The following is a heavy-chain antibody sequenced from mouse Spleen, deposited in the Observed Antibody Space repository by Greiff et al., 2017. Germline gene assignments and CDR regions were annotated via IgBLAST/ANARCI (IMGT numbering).Heavy chain of an antibody. CDR2: ISSGGSYT. D-gene: IGHD2-12*01. CDR1: GFTFSSYA. Sequence: DVMLVESGGGLVKPGGSLKLSCAASGFTFSSYAMSWVRQTPEKRLEWVATISSGGSYTYYPDSVKGRFTISRDNAKNTLYLQMSSLRSEDTAMYYCARPGRIGYFDVWGAGTTVTVSS. V-gene: IGHV5-9-1*01. CDR3: ARPGRIGYFDV. J-gene: IGHJ1*01.